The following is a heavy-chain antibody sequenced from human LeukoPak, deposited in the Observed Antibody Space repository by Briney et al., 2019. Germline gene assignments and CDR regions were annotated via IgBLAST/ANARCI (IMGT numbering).Heavy chain of an antibody. J-gene: IGHJ5*02. Sequence: PAGSLRLSCAASGFTFSHAWMSWVRQAPGKGLELVGRIKNKPDGGTSDYAAPVKGRFTISRDDSKSALYLQMNSLKTEDTAVYYCTVVNYGSGSYPLGSWGQGTLVTVSS. D-gene: IGHD3-10*01. CDR3: TVVNYGSGSYPLGS. CDR2: IKNKPDGGTS. V-gene: IGHV3-15*01. CDR1: GFTFSHAW.